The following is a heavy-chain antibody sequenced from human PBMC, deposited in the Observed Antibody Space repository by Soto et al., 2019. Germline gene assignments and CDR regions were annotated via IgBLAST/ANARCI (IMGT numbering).Heavy chain of an antibody. Sequence: EVQLVESGGDLVQPGRSLRLSCAASGFTFDDYAMLWVRQVPGKGLEWVAGINWDSDTIAYAASVRGRFTISRDNAKNSLYLQMNSLRAEDTALYYCAKDFHTNMALMDVWGKGTTVTVSS. J-gene: IGHJ6*04. D-gene: IGHD3-10*01. CDR1: GFTFDDYA. CDR3: AKDFHTNMALMDV. CDR2: INWDSDTI. V-gene: IGHV3-9*01.